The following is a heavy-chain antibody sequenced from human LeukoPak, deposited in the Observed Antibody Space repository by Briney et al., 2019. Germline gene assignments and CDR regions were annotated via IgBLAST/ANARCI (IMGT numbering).Heavy chain of an antibody. CDR3: AHIIDAWDYVPPDY. CDR2: IYWNGDK. J-gene: IGHJ4*02. V-gene: IGHV2-5*01. D-gene: IGHD1-7*01. Sequence: SGPPLVKPTQTLTLTCTFSGFSLTTSGVGVGWIRQPPGKALEWLALIYWNGDKRYSPSLKSRLTITKGTSNDQVVLILANMDPVDTATYYCAHIIDAWDYVPPDYWGPGTLVTVSS. CDR1: GFSLTTSGVG.